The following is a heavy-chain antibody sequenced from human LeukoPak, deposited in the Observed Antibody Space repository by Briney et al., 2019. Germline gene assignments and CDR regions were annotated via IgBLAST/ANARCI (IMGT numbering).Heavy chain of an antibody. J-gene: IGHJ1*01. Sequence: GGSLRLSCAASGFTFSNYVMGWVRQAPGKGLEWVSALSGSGGSTYYADSVKGRFTISRDNSKNTLYQQMNSLRAEDTAVYYCARGHDSSGWYFQHWGQGTLVTVSS. CDR3: ARGHDSSGWYFQH. CDR1: GFTFSNYV. CDR2: LSGSGGST. D-gene: IGHD3-22*01. V-gene: IGHV3-23*01.